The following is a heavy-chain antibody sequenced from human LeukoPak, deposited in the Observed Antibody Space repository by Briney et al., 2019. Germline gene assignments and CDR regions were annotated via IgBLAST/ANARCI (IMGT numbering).Heavy chain of an antibody. V-gene: IGHV1-2*02. CDR3: AREEVIAAAGPTLDY. CDR1: GYTFTGYY. D-gene: IGHD6-13*01. CDR2: INPNSGGT. Sequence: ASMKVSCKASGYTFTGYYLHWVRQAPGQGLEWMGWINPNSGGTNYAQKFQGRVTMTRDTSISTAYMELSRLRSDDTAVFYCAREEVIAAAGPTLDYWGQGALVTVSS. J-gene: IGHJ4*02.